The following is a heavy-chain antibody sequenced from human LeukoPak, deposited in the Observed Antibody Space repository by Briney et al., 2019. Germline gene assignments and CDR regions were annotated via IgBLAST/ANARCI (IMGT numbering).Heavy chain of an antibody. V-gene: IGHV4-39*01. Sequence: SETLSLTCTVSGGSISSSSYSWGWIRQPPGKGLEWIGSIYYSGSTYYNPSLKSRVTISVDTSKNQFSLKLSSVTAADTAVYYCARHVDSSGWPRTYYYYYGMDVWGQGTTVTVSS. CDR3: ARHVDSSGWPRTYYYYYGMDV. D-gene: IGHD6-19*01. CDR2: IYYSGST. CDR1: GGSISSSSYS. J-gene: IGHJ6*02.